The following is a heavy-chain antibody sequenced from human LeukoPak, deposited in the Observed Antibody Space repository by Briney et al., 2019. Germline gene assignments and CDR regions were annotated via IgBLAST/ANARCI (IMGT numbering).Heavy chain of an antibody. CDR1: GFTFSSYA. V-gene: IGHV3-23*01. J-gene: IGHJ4*02. CDR3: AKARGGVYDSSGYPLDY. CDR2: ISGSGGST. Sequence: PRGSLRLSCAASGFTFSSYAMNWVRQAPGKGLEWVSAISGSGGSTYYADSVKGRFTISRDNSKNTLYLQMNSLGAEDTAVYYCAKARGGVYDSSGYPLDYWGQGTLVTVSS. D-gene: IGHD3-22*01.